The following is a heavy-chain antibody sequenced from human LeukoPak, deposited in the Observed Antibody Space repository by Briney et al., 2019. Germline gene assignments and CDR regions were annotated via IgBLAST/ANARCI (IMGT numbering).Heavy chain of an antibody. Sequence: SVKVSCKASGGTFSSYAISWVRQAPGQGLEWMGRIIPIFGTANYAQKFQGRVTITTDESTSTAYMELSSLRSEDTAVYYCARDRYYDFWSGFQRYYYYYMDVWGKGTTVTVSS. D-gene: IGHD3-3*01. V-gene: IGHV1-69*05. CDR2: IIPIFGTA. CDR3: ARDRYYDFWSGFQRYYYYYMDV. J-gene: IGHJ6*03. CDR1: GGTFSSYA.